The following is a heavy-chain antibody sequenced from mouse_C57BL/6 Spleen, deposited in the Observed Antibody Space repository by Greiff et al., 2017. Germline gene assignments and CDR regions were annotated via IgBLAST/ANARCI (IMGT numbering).Heavy chain of an antibody. CDR3: ARRGKLGRWWYFDV. Sequence: EVKVVESGGGLVKPGGSLKLSCAASGSTFSDYGMHWVRQAPEKGLEWVAYISSGSSTIYYADTVKGRFTSSREDARNTLLLQMTSLRSEDTAMYYCARRGKLGRWWYFDVWGTGTTVTVSS. J-gene: IGHJ1*03. V-gene: IGHV5-17*01. CDR2: ISSGSSTI. D-gene: IGHD4-1*01. CDR1: GSTFSDYG.